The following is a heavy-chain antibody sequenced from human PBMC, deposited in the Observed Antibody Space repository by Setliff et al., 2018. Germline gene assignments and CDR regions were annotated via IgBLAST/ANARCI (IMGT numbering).Heavy chain of an antibody. V-gene: IGHV4-34*01. CDR3: AMRGDRGYSGYER. D-gene: IGHD5-12*01. J-gene: IGHJ4*02. CDR2: INHSGST. Sequence: SETLSLTCAVYGWSFSGYYWSWIRQPPGKGLEWIGEINHSGSTNYNPSPKSRVTISVDTSKNQFSLKLISVTAADTAVYYCAMRGDRGYSGYERGGQGTLVTVSS. CDR1: GWSFSGYY.